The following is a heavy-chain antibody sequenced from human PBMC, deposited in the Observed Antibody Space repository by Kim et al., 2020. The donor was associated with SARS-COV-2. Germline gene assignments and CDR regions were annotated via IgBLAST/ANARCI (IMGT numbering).Heavy chain of an antibody. CDR1: GGTLSKYA. Sequence: SVKVSCKASGGTLSKYAISWVRQGPGQGLEWMGGIIPTFGTSNFAQKFEGRVTINADESTNTVSMELSSLRLEDTAVYYCAKGGGAFCGDEPSFYQYGLDVWGQGTTVTVSS. CDR2: IIPTFGTS. J-gene: IGHJ6*02. CDR3: AKGGGAFCGDEPSFYQYGLDV. D-gene: IGHD2-21*01. V-gene: IGHV1-69*13.